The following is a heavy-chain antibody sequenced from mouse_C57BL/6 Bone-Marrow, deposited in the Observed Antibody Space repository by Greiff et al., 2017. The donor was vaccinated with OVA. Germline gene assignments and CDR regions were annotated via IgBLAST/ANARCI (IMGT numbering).Heavy chain of an antibody. CDR3: ALPIYYEYDGLWYFDV. J-gene: IGHJ1*03. CDR2: IDPANGNT. CDR1: GFNIKNTY. D-gene: IGHD2-4*01. Sequence: EVMLVESVAELVRPGASVKLSCTASGFNIKNTYMHWVKQRPEQGLEWIGRIDPANGNTKYAPKFPGKATITADTSSNTAYLQLSSLTSEDTAIYYCALPIYYEYDGLWYFDVWGTGTTVTVSS. V-gene: IGHV14-3*01.